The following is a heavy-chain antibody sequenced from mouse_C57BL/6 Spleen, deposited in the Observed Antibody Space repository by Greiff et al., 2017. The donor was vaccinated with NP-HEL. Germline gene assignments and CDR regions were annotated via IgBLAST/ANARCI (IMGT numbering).Heavy chain of an antibody. CDR2: IYPGSGST. J-gene: IGHJ2*01. Sequence: QVQLQQPGAELVKPGASVKMSCKASGYTFTSYWITWVKQRPGQGLEWIGDIYPGSGSTNYNEKFKSKATLTVDTSSSTAYMQLSSLTSEDSAVYYCARGAYYSNYCNYWGQGTTLTVSS. CDR3: ARGAYYSNYCNY. CDR1: GYTFTSYW. D-gene: IGHD2-5*01. V-gene: IGHV1-55*01.